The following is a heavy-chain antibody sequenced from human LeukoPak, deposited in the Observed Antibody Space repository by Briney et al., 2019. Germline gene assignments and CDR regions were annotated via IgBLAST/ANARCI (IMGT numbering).Heavy chain of an antibody. D-gene: IGHD5-12*01. V-gene: IGHV3-30*03. CDR3: AREKWLRYYMDV. J-gene: IGHJ6*03. CDR2: ISYDGSNK. Sequence: GGSLRLSCAASGFTFSSYGMHWVRQAPGKGLEWVAVISYDGSNKYYADSVKGRFTISRDNSENTLYLQMNSLRAEDTAVYYCAREKWLRYYMDVWGKGTTVTVSS. CDR1: GFTFSSYG.